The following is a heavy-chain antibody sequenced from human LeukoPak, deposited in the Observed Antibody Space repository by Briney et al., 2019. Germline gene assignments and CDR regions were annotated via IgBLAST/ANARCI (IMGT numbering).Heavy chain of an antibody. CDR1: GFIFSNYG. V-gene: IGHV3-33*01. CDR3: ARDDFAGDSSGYIDY. CDR2: IWIDGSNQ. J-gene: IGHJ4*02. Sequence: GGSLRLSCAASGFIFSNYGMHWVRQAPGKGLEWVAVIWIDGSNQYHADAVKGLFTISRDNSKNTLYLQMSSLRAEDTALYYCARDDFAGDSSGYIDYWGQGTLVTVSS. D-gene: IGHD3-22*01.